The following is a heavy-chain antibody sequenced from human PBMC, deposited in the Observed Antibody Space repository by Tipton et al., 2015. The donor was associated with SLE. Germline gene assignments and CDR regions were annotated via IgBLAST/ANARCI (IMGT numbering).Heavy chain of an antibody. CDR3: ARDWIVGATIEKFDY. Sequence: SLRLSCAASGFTFSSYSMNWVRQAPGKGLEWVSSISSSSSYIYYADSVKGRFTISRDNAKNSLYLQMNSLRAEDTAVYYCARDWIVGATIEKFDYWGQGTLVTVSS. D-gene: IGHD1-26*01. CDR2: ISSSSSYI. V-gene: IGHV3-21*03. CDR1: GFTFSSYS. J-gene: IGHJ4*02.